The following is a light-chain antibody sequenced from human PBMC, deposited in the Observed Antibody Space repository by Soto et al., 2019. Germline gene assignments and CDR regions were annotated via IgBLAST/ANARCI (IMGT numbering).Light chain of an antibody. Sequence: QSVLTQSPSASGTPGQRVTISCSGSSSNIGSNTVNWYRHLPGTAPKLLIYANNQRPSGVPDRFSGSKSGTSASLAISGLQSEDEADYYCAPWDDSLNGPVFGGGTKVTVL. J-gene: IGLJ3*02. CDR2: ANN. CDR1: SSNIGSNT. V-gene: IGLV1-44*01. CDR3: APWDDSLNGPV.